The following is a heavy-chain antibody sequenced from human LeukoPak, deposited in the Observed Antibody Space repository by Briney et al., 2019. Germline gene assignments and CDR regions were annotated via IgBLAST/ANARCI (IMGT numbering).Heavy chain of an antibody. Sequence: GSSVKVSCKASGGTFSSYAISWVRQAPGQGLEWMGGIIPIFGTANYAQKFQGRVTITADESTSTAYMELSSLRSEDTAVYYCARVGSGGNCYSCHFDYWGQGTLVTVSS. J-gene: IGHJ4*02. CDR1: GGTFSSYA. CDR2: IIPIFGTA. D-gene: IGHD2-15*01. V-gene: IGHV1-69*01. CDR3: ARVGSGGNCYSCHFDY.